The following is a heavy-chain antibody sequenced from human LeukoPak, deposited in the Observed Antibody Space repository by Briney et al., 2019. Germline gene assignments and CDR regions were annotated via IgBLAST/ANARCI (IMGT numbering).Heavy chain of an antibody. Sequence: ASVKVSCKASGYTFTTYGVTWVRQAPGQGLEWMGWISPYNGDTNYAQNLQGRVTLTTDTSTSTAYIELRSLRSDATAVYDCARDGAVAAVFDYWGQGTLVTVSS. D-gene: IGHD6-19*01. J-gene: IGHJ4*02. CDR2: ISPYNGDT. V-gene: IGHV1-18*01. CDR3: ARDGAVAAVFDY. CDR1: GYTFTTYG.